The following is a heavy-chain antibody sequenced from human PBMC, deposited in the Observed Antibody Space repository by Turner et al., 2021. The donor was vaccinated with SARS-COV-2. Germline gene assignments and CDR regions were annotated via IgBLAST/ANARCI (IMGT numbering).Heavy chain of an antibody. Sequence: QVTLVQSGGAVVQPGGSLSLRWAAPGSSFSSYAMHWVRQAPGKGLEWVAVISYDGSNKYDADSVKGRFTISRDNSKNTLYLQMNSLRAEDTAVYYCARGAGGYRTYFDYWGQGTLVTVSS. CDR3: ARGAGGYRTYFDY. J-gene: IGHJ4*02. CDR2: ISYDGSNK. CDR1: GSSFSSYA. V-gene: IGHV3-30-3*01. D-gene: IGHD5-12*01.